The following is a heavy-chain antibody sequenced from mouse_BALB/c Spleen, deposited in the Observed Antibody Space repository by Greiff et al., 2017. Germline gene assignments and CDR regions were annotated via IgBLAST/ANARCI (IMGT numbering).Heavy chain of an antibody. J-gene: IGHJ1*01. CDR2: IYPSDSYT. CDR1: GYTFTSYW. D-gene: IGHD2-1*01. V-gene: IGHV1-69*02. Sequence: QVQLQQSGAELVRPGASVKLSCKASGYTFTSYWINWVKQRPGQGLEWIGNIYPSDSYTNYNQKFKDKATLTVDKSSSTAYMQLSSPTSEDSAVYYCTRSEGNYDWYFDVWGAGTTVTVSS. CDR3: TRSEGNYDWYFDV.